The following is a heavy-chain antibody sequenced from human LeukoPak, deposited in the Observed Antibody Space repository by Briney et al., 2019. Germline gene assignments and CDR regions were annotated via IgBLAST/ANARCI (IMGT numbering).Heavy chain of an antibody. V-gene: IGHV1-46*01. J-gene: IGHJ4*02. D-gene: IGHD2-15*01. Sequence: ASVKVSCTASGYTFTSYYMHWVRQAPGQGLEWMGIINPSGGSTSYAQKFQGRVTMTRDTSTSTVYMELSSLRSEDTAVYYCASWPDSLYCSGGSCYPDWGQGTLVTVSS. CDR2: INPSGGST. CDR3: ASWPDSLYCSGGSCYPD. CDR1: GYTFTSYY.